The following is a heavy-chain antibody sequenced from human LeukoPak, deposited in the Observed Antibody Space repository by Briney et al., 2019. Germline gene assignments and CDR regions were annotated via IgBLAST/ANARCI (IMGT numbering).Heavy chain of an antibody. Sequence: GGSLRLSCAASGFTFSNYWMSWVRQAPGKGLEWVANIKQDGSEKNYVDSVKGRFTISRDNAKNSLYLQMNSLRVEDTAVYYCARDTDTAMAHFDYWGQGTLATVSS. CDR3: ARDTDTAMAHFDY. D-gene: IGHD5-18*01. CDR2: IKQDGSEK. CDR1: GFTFSNYW. V-gene: IGHV3-7*01. J-gene: IGHJ4*02.